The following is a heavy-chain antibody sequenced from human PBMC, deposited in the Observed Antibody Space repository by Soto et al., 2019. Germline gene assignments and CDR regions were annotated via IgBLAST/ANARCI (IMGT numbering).Heavy chain of an antibody. CDR3: ARGAGRFLGWATCGMDV. J-gene: IGHJ6*02. CDR1: GFTFSSYD. Sequence: EEQLVESGGGLVQPGGSLRLSCAASGFTFSSYDMHWVRQATGKGLEWVSGIGTAGDTYYPGSVKGRFTISRENAKNSLYLQMNSLRVEDTAVYYCARGAGRFLGWATCGMDVWGQGTTVTVSS. V-gene: IGHV3-13*01. D-gene: IGHD3-3*01. CDR2: IGTAGDT.